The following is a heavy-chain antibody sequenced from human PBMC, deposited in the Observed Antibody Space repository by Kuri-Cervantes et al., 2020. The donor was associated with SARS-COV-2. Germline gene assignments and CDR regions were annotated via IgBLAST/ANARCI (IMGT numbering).Heavy chain of an antibody. CDR2: ISYDGSNK. V-gene: IGHV3-30*01. J-gene: IGHJ5*02. D-gene: IGHD1-1*01. Sequence: GESLKISCAASGFTFSSYAMHWVRQAPGKGLEWVAVISYDGSNKYYADSVKGRFTISRDNSKNTLYLQMNSLRAEDTAVYYCARDKQLERRGNWFDPWGQGTLVTVSS. CDR1: GFTFSSYA. CDR3: ARDKQLERRGNWFDP.